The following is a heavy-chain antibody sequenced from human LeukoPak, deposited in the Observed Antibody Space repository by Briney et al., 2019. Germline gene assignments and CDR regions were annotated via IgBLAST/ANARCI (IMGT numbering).Heavy chain of an antibody. J-gene: IGHJ4*02. V-gene: IGHV1-3*03. CDR3: ARGDSSSGWVIDY. D-gene: IGHD6-19*01. Sequence: ASVKVSCKASGYTFTSYAMHWVRQAPGQRLEWMGWINAGNGNTKYSQEFQGRVTITRDTSASTAYMELSSLRSEDTAVYYCARGDSSSGWVIDYWGQGTLVTVSS. CDR2: INAGNGNT. CDR1: GYTFTSYA.